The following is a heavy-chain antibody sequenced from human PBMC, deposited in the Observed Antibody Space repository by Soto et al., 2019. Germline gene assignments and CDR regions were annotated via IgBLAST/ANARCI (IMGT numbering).Heavy chain of an antibody. Sequence: EVQLVESGGGLVQPGGSLRLSCAASGFTFSSYSMNWVRRAPGKGLEWVSYISSSTIYYADSVKGRFTISRDNAKNSLYLQMNSLRDEDTAVYYCARERAWPGGTFDYWGQGTLVTVSS. CDR1: GFTFSSYS. J-gene: IGHJ4*02. CDR3: ARERAWPGGTFDY. CDR2: ISSSTI. V-gene: IGHV3-48*02. D-gene: IGHD3-16*01.